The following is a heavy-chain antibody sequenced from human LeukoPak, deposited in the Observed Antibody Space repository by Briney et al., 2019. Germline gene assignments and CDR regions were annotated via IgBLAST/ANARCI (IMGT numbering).Heavy chain of an antibody. CDR3: ARDGGRWLRANWFDP. D-gene: IGHD5-24*01. CDR2: INPNSGGT. J-gene: IGHJ5*02. V-gene: IGHV1-2*02. CDR1: GYTFTGYY. Sequence: ASVKVSCKASGYTFTGYYMHWVRQAPGQGLEWMGWINPNSGGTNYAQKFQGRVTMTRDTSISTAYMELSRLRSDDTAVYYCARDGGRWLRANWFDPWGQGTLVTVSS.